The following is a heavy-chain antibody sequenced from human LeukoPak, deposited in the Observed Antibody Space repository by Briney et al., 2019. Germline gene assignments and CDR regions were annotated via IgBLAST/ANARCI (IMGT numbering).Heavy chain of an antibody. D-gene: IGHD1-26*01. V-gene: IGHV3-23*01. CDR1: GFTFSSYA. CDR2: ISGSGGST. Sequence: GGSLRLSCAASGFTFSSYAMSWVRQAPGKGLEWVSAISGSGGSTYYADSVKGRFTISRDNSKNTLYLQMNSLRAEDTAVYYCARDDGSYQGYYYYGMDVWGQGTTVTVSS. CDR3: ARDDGSYQGYYYYGMDV. J-gene: IGHJ6*02.